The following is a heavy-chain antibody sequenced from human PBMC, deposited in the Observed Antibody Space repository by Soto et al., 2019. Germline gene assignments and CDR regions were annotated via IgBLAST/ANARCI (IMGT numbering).Heavy chain of an antibody. D-gene: IGHD2-15*01. J-gene: IGHJ3*02. V-gene: IGHV3-23*01. Sequence: EVQVLESGGGLVQPGGSLRLSCEGSEFTVSGHAMTWIRQAPGKGPEWVSTITADGGTYYADSVKGRFAMSRDTSENTRYLQKNSLGAEDTAAYYCAPHVYCSGGSCQWDAFAIRGKGTMVTVSS. CDR2: ITADGGT. CDR3: APHVYCSGGSCQWDAFAI. CDR1: EFTVSGHA.